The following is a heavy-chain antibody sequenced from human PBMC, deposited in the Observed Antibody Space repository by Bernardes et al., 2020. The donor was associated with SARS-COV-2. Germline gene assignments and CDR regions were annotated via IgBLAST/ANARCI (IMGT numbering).Heavy chain of an antibody. CDR3: ATLPGVCSRTSCYPYYYYYMDV. J-gene: IGHJ6*03. D-gene: IGHD2-2*01. CDR1: GGSISSSSYY. Sequence: SETLSLTCTVSGGSISSSSYYWGWIRQPPGKGLEWIGSIFYSGSPYYNPSLKSRVTISVDTSKNQFSLRLNSVTGADTAMYYCATLPGVCSRTSCYPYYYYYMDVWGKGTTVTVSS. CDR2: IFYSGSP. V-gene: IGHV4-39*07.